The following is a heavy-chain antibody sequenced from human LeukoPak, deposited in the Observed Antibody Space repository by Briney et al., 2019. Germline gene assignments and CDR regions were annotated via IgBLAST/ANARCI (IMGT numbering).Heavy chain of an antibody. CDR3: ARGPIGGLRKGFDI. CDR1: GYTFAGYY. CDR2: INTHNGAT. V-gene: IGHV1-2*02. J-gene: IGHJ4*02. D-gene: IGHD1-26*01. Sequence: ASVKVSCKASGYTFAGYYVHWVRQAPGQGLEWMGWINTHNGATNYAQHFQGRVTMTTDTAVTTAYMDLDGLISDDAAVYFCARGPIGGLRKGFDIWGQGTLVTVSS.